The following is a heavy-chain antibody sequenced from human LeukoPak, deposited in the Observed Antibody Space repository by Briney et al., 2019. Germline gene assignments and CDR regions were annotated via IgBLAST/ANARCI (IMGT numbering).Heavy chain of an antibody. V-gene: IGHV3-21*01. J-gene: IGHJ6*02. Sequence: PGGSLRLSCAASGFTFSSYSMNWVRQAPGKGLEWVSSISSSSSYIYYADSVKGRFTISRDNAKNSLYLQMNSLRAEDTAVYYCARESGIAVAGPYYYYGMDVWGQGTTVTVSS. CDR3: ARESGIAVAGPYYYYGMDV. CDR1: GFTFSSYS. CDR2: ISSSSSYI. D-gene: IGHD6-19*01.